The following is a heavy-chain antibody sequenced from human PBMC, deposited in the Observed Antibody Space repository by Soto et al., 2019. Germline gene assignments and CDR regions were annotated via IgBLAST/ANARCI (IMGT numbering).Heavy chain of an antibody. D-gene: IGHD5-18*01. Sequence: GGSLTLSCAASAFTFSNYWMRWVRQAPGKGLVWVSLINSGGSSTTYAGSEKGRFNVSRDNAKNTLYQQMNSLRAEDTAVYYCVRVRLGYSYGGITGYYYYMAAWGKGTTVLVSS. CDR3: VRVRLGYSYGGITGYYYYMAA. CDR1: AFTFSNYW. CDR2: INSGGSST. V-gene: IGHV3-74*03. J-gene: IGHJ6*03.